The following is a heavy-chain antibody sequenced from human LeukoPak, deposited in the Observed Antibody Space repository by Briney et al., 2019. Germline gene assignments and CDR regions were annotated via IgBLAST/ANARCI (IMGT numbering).Heavy chain of an antibody. CDR3: ARVSSGTYSFDY. V-gene: IGHV3-53*01. J-gene: IGHJ4*02. D-gene: IGHD3-3*01. Sequence: PGGSLRLSCAASGFTVSSNHMSWVRQAPGKGLEWVSVTSRDGSTYYADSVKGRFTISRDKSKNTLYLQVNSLRAEDTAMYYCARVSSGTYSFDYWGQGTLVTVSS. CDR1: GFTVSSNH. CDR2: TSRDGST.